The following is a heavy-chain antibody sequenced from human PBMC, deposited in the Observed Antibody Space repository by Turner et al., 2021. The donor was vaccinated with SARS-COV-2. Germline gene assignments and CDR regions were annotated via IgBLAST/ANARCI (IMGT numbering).Heavy chain of an antibody. Sequence: QVQLVQSGAELKKPGASVQVSCKTSGYTFTNYYMHWVRQAPGQGLEWMGWVNPNSGGTNYALKFQGRVTMTSDTSITTAYMELSSLRSDDTAVYYCAKVVLQGIPNFDYWGQGTLVTVSS. J-gene: IGHJ4*02. CDR1: GYTFTNYY. CDR2: VNPNSGGT. V-gene: IGHV1-2*02. D-gene: IGHD6-13*01. CDR3: AKVVLQGIPNFDY.